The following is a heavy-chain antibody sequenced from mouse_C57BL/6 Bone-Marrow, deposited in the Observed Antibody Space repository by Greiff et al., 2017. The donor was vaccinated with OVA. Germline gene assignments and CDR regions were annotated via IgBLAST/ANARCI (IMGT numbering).Heavy chain of an antibody. CDR3: ARYKSYYVDWYFDV. CDR2: IRNKANGYTT. V-gene: IGHV7-3*01. Sequence: EVKLMESGGGLVQPGGSLSLSCAASGFTFTDYYMSWVRQPPGQALEWLGFIRNKANGYTTEYSASVKGRFTISRDNSQSILYLQMNALRAEDSATYYCARYKSYYVDWYFDVWGTGTTVTVSS. D-gene: IGHD1-1*01. CDR1: GFTFTDYY. J-gene: IGHJ1*03.